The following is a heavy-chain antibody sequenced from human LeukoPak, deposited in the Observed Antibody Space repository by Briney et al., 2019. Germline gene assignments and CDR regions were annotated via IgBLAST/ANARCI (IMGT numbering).Heavy chain of an antibody. D-gene: IGHD2-2*01. CDR3: AREARCSSTSCSRVGSFDP. J-gene: IGHJ5*02. CDR2: INPSGGST. V-gene: IGHV1-46*01. Sequence: ASVKVSCKASGYTFTNYYMHWVRQAPGQGLEWMGTINPSGGSTSYAQKFQGRVTMTRDTSTSTVYMELSSLRSEDTAVYYCAREARCSSTSCSRVGSFDPWGQGTLVTVSS. CDR1: GYTFTNYY.